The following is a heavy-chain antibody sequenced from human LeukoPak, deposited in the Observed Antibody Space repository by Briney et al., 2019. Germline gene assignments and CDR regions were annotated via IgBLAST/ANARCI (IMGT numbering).Heavy chain of an antibody. CDR1: GDSVSSNSAS. CDR3: ARAGSGGWTFDY. Sequence: SQTLSLTCAISGDSVSSNSASWTWIRQSPSRGLEWLGRTYYRSKWNNDYALSVASRITIKPDTSKNQFSLQLNSVTPEDTAVYYCARAGSGGWTFDYWGQGTLVTVSS. CDR2: TYYRSKWNN. V-gene: IGHV6-1*01. J-gene: IGHJ4*02. D-gene: IGHD2-15*01.